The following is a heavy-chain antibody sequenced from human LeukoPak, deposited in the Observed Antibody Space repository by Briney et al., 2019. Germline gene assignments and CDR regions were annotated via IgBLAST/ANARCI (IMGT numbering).Heavy chain of an antibody. Sequence: PSETLSLTCTVSGGSITFYYWTWIRQSAGKGLEWIGRVYAGGSTDYNPSLKSRTTLSIDTSKNEFSLMFTSVTPADTAIYYCARDSRYLDFWSGYVDYWGQGILVTVSS. J-gene: IGHJ4*02. CDR3: ARDSRYLDFWSGYVDY. V-gene: IGHV4-4*07. CDR2: VYAGGST. CDR1: GGSITFYY. D-gene: IGHD3-3*01.